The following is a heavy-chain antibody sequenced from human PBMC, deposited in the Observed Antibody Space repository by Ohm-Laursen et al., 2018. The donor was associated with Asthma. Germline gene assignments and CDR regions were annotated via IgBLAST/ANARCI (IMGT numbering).Heavy chain of an antibody. V-gene: IGHV3-74*03. Sequence: SLRLSCAASGFTFNYFWMHWVRLAPGKGLEWLSRINNEGSSTTYADSVKGRFTISRDNAKNTLYLQMDSLRPEDTAVYYCARDRNYRFDVWGQGTTVTVSS. D-gene: IGHD5-24*01. CDR2: INNEGSST. CDR3: ARDRNYRFDV. CDR1: GFTFNYFW. J-gene: IGHJ6*02.